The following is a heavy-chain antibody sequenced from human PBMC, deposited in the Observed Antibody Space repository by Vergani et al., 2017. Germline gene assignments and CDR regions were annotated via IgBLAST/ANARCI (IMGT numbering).Heavy chain of an antibody. CDR3: AKDLGTSSGGGWFDP. V-gene: IGHV3-9*02. D-gene: IGHD6-6*01. CDR2: ISWNSNST. Sequence: EVQLEESGGGLVLPGRSLRLSCVASGFTSAGYAMHWVRQAPGQGLEWVSGISWNSNSTGYADSVKGRFTISRDNAKNSLYLQMNSLRAEDTAVYYCAKDLGTSSGGGWFDPWGQGTLVTVSS. J-gene: IGHJ5*02. CDR1: GFTSAGYA.